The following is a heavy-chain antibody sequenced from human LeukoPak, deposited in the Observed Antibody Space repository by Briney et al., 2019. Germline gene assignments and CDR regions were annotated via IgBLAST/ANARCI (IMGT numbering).Heavy chain of an antibody. D-gene: IGHD1-26*01. CDR3: ARVGGSYPNWFDP. Sequence: SETLSLTCTVSGGSISSGSYYWSWIRQPAGKGLEWIGRIYTSGSTNYNPSLKSRVTMSVDTSKNQFSLKLSSVTAADTAVYYCARVGGSYPNWFDPWGQGTLVTVSS. V-gene: IGHV4-61*02. CDR1: GGSISSGSYY. J-gene: IGHJ5*02. CDR2: IYTSGST.